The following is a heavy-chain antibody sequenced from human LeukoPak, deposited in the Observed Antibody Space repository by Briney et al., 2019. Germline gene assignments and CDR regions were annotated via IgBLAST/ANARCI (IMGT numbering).Heavy chain of an antibody. J-gene: IGHJ5*02. CDR3: ARDYDYVWGSYPRWFDP. D-gene: IGHD3-16*02. V-gene: IGHV3-48*01. CDR1: GFTFSSYS. CDR2: ISSSSSTI. Sequence: GGSLRLSCAASGFTFSSYSMNWVRQAPGKGLEWVSYISSSSSTIYYADSVKGRFTISRDNAKNSLYLQVNSLRVEDTAVYYCARDYDYVWGSYPRWFDPWGQGTLVTVSS.